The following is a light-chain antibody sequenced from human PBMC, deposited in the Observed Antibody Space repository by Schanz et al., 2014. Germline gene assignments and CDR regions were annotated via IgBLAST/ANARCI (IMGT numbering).Light chain of an antibody. J-gene: IGLJ2*01. Sequence: QSALTQPASVSGSPGQSITISCTGTSSDVGSYNLVSWYQQHPGKAPKLIIYEGSKRPSGVSNRFSASRSGNTASLTISGLQAEDEADYYCCSYAGSYPVVFGGGTKLTVL. V-gene: IGLV2-23*01. CDR3: CSYAGSYPVV. CDR1: SSDVGSYNL. CDR2: EGS.